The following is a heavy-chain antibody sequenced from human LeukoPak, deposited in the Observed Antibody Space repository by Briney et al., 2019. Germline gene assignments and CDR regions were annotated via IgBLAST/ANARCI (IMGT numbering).Heavy chain of an antibody. J-gene: IGHJ4*02. CDR1: GASISSNNW. D-gene: IGHD6-19*01. CDR3: AKFVVGQWLINY. V-gene: IGHV4-4*02. Sequence: PSETLSLTCAVSGASISSNNWWNWVRQPPGKGLEWIGEIYQSGTSNYNPSLKSRVTISVDKSKNQFSLKLSFVTAADTAVYYCAKFVVGQWLINYWGQGALVTVSS. CDR2: IYQSGTS.